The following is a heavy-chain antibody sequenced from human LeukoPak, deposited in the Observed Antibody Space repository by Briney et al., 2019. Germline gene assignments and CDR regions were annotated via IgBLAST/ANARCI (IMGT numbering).Heavy chain of an antibody. CDR1: GYSFSSYE. J-gene: IGHJ5*02. CDR3: VRLFVQEPSGWFDP. D-gene: IGHD3-10*01. V-gene: IGHV1-8*01. Sequence: ASVKVSCKTSGYSFSSYEINWVRQPPGQGLEWMGWMNPNSGNTAYAQKFQGRTTMTRDASIRTAYMELNSLRSEDTAVYYCVRLFVQEPSGWFDPWGQGTLVTVS. CDR2: MNPNSGNT.